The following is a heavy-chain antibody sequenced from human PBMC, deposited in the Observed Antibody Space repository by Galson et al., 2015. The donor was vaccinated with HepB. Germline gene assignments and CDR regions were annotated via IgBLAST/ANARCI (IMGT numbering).Heavy chain of an antibody. Sequence: SLRLSCAASGFTFSSYAMHWVRQAPGKGLEWVAYISNDGSIKYYVDSVKGRFTISRDNSENTLYLQMNSLRAEDTAVYYCAKEGYYDYIWGRYRHTRPFVFWGQGTLVTVSS. CDR1: GFTFSSYA. CDR2: ISNDGSIK. D-gene: IGHD3-16*02. CDR3: AKEGYYDYIWGRYRHTRPFVF. J-gene: IGHJ4*02. V-gene: IGHV3-30*18.